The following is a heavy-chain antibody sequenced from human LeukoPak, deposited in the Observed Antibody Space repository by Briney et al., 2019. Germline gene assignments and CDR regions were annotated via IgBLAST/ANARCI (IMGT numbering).Heavy chain of an antibody. J-gene: IGHJ4*02. Sequence: GGSLRLSCAASGFTFSSYGMHWVRQAPGKGLEWVAVISYDGSNKCYADSVKGRFTISRDNSKNTLDLQMNSLRAEDTAVYYCAKELYDSYNSANDYWGQGTLVTVSS. CDR3: AKELYDSYNSANDY. CDR1: GFTFSSYG. CDR2: ISYDGSNK. V-gene: IGHV3-30*18. D-gene: IGHD3-22*01.